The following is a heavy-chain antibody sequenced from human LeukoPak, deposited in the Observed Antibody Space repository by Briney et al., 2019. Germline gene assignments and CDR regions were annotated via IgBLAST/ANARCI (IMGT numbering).Heavy chain of an antibody. D-gene: IGHD2-2*01. J-gene: IGHJ4*02. CDR1: GFTFSSYG. CDR2: IRYDGSNK. V-gene: IGHV3-30*02. CDR3: ARGTARAFDY. Sequence: GGSLRLSCAASGFTFSSYGMHWVRQAPGKGLEWVAFIRYDGSNKYYADSVKGRFTISRDNSKNTLYLQTNSLRAEDTAVYYCARGTARAFDYWGQGTLVTVSS.